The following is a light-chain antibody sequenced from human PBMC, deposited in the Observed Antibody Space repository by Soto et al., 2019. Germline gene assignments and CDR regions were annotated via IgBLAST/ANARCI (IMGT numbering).Light chain of an antibody. Sequence: EIVMTQSPATLSVSPGERATLSCRASQNINGNLAWYQQKPGQAPRLLMFRTSTRATGFPARFSASGSGTEFNLTISSLQSEDFAIYYCQQYNNWTRATFGGGTKVEIK. J-gene: IGKJ4*01. V-gene: IGKV3-15*01. CDR1: QNINGN. CDR3: QQYNNWTRAT. CDR2: RTS.